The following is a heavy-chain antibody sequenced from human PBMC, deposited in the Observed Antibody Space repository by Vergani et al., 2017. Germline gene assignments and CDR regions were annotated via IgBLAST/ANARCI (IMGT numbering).Heavy chain of an antibody. Sequence: QLQLQESGPGLVKPSETLSLTCTVSGGSITYGAFYWGWIRQSPGKGLEWIGSIYYSENKFYNPSLESRVTLSIDTTKNQFSLKLKSVTAADTAVYYCARHVGYGDSQYSGDWFDPWGQGTLVTVSS. CDR3: ARHVGYGDSQYSGDWFDP. J-gene: IGHJ5*02. CDR2: IYYSENK. D-gene: IGHD4-17*01. CDR1: GGSITYGAFY. V-gene: IGHV4-39*01.